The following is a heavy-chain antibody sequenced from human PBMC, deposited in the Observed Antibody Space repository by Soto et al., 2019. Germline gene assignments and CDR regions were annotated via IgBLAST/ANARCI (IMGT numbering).Heavy chain of an antibody. J-gene: IGHJ3*02. CDR3: ARRAYGYYLKRYYAFDI. V-gene: IGHV5-51*01. Sequence: PGESLKISCKGSGYSFTSYWIGWVRQMPGKGLEWMGIIYPGDSDTRYSPSFQGQVTISADKSISTAYLQWSSLKASDTAMYYCARRAYGYYLKRYYAFDIWGQGTMVTVSS. CDR1: GYSFTSYW. CDR2: IYPGDSDT. D-gene: IGHD4-17*01.